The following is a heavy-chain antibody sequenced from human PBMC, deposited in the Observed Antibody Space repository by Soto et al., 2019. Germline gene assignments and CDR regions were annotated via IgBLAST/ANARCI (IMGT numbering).Heavy chain of an antibody. J-gene: IGHJ6*02. CDR2: ISYDGSNK. CDR3: ARDNHPFWSGYQSPYYYYGMDV. V-gene: IGHV3-30-3*01. D-gene: IGHD3-3*01. Sequence: PGGSLRLSCAASGFTFSSYAMHWVRQAPGKGLEWVAVISYDGSNKYYADSVKGRFTISRDNSKNTLYLQMNSLRAEDTAVYYCARDNHPFWSGYQSPYYYYGMDVWGQGTTVTVSS. CDR1: GFTFSSYA.